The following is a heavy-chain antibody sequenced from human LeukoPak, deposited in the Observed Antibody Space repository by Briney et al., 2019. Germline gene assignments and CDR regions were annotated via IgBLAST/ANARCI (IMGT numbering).Heavy chain of an antibody. CDR2: MNPNSGNT. V-gene: IGHV1-8*01. Sequence: ASVKVSCKASGYTFTRYDINWVRQATGQGLEWMGWMNPNSGNTGYAQKFQGRVTMTRNTSISTAYLELRSLRSDDTAVYYCAIWGEPTPFDYWGQGTLVTVSS. J-gene: IGHJ4*02. CDR3: AIWGEPTPFDY. D-gene: IGHD3-16*01. CDR1: GYTFTRYD.